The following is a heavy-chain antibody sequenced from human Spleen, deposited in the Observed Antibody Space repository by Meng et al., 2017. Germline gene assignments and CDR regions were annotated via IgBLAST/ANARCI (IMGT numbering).Heavy chain of an antibody. V-gene: IGHV4-34*01. CDR3: ARGPTTMAHDFDY. CDR2: INHSGST. Sequence: QSQQWGAGLLKPSETLPPTCVVSGGSSSDYYWSWIRQPPGKGLEWIGEINHSGSTNYNPSLESRATISVDTSKNNLSLKLSSVTAADSAVYYCARGPTTMAHDFDYWGQGTLVTVSS. CDR1: GGSSSDYY. D-gene: IGHD4-11*01. J-gene: IGHJ4*02.